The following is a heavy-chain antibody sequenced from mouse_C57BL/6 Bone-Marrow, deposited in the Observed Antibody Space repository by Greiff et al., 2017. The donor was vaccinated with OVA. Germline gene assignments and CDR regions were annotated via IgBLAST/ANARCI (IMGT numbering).Heavy chain of an antibody. CDR2: INPNNGGT. V-gene: IGHV1-18*01. CDR3: ARRGTTVVARVYYAMDY. CDR1: GYTFTDYN. D-gene: IGHD1-1*01. Sequence: EVQLQQSGPELVKPGASVPIPCKASGYTFTDYNMDWVKQSHGKSLEWIGDINPNNGGTIYNQKIKGKATLTVDKSYSTSYMELRSLTSEYTAVYYSARRGTTVVARVYYAMDYWGQGTSVTVSS. J-gene: IGHJ4*01.